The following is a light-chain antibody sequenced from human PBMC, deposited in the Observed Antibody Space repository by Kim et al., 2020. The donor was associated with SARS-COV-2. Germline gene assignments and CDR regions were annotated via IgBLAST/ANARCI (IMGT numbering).Light chain of an antibody. CDR3: QDYGNSLELLT. Sequence: EIVLTQSPGTLSLSPGERATLSCRASQSVASKCLGWDQQKPGQAPRLLIYNTSSRATGIPDRFSGSGSGTDFTLTISRLEPEDFALSCCQDYGNSLELLTFGPGTKVDIK. CDR1: QSVASKC. CDR2: NTS. J-gene: IGKJ3*01. V-gene: IGKV3-20*01.